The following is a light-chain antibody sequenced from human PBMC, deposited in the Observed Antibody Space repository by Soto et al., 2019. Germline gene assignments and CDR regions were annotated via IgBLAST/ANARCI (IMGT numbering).Light chain of an antibody. Sequence: DIQMTQSPSALSASVGDRVTITCRASQNINIYLHWYQQKPGKAPELLIFAASIVRSGVPSRFSGSGSGTEFTLAISSLQPEDVATYYCQQSYTSPPFTFGPGTKVDIK. CDR1: QNINIY. J-gene: IGKJ3*01. CDR2: AAS. CDR3: QQSYTSPPFT. V-gene: IGKV1-39*01.